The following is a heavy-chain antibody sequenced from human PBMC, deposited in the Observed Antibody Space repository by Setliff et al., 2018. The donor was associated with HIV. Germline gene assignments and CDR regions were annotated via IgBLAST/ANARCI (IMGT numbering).Heavy chain of an antibody. CDR2: LYYSGST. CDR3: ARDFLSGDYYYYYMDV. Sequence: PSETLSLTCIVSGASIRSYSWAWIRQSPGRGLQYLGHLYYSGSTNYNPSLKSRITMSMDTSKNQFSLQLSSVTAADTAVYYCARDFLSGDYYYYYMDVWGKGTTVTVSS. D-gene: IGHD3-10*01. CDR1: GASIRSYS. J-gene: IGHJ6*03. V-gene: IGHV4-59*01.